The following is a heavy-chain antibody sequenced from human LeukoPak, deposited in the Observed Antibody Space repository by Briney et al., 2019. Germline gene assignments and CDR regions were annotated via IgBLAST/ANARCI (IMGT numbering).Heavy chain of an antibody. CDR1: GFTFSNAW. D-gene: IGHD2-15*01. CDR2: IKSKTDGGTT. Sequence: GGSLRLSCAASGFTFSNAWMSWVRQAPGKGLEWVGRIKSKTDGGTTDYAAPVKGRFTISRDDSKNTLYLQMNSLRAEDTAVYYCAKTGYCSGSSCYLGDYWGQGTLVTVSS. CDR3: AKTGYCSGSSCYLGDY. V-gene: IGHV3-15*01. J-gene: IGHJ4*02.